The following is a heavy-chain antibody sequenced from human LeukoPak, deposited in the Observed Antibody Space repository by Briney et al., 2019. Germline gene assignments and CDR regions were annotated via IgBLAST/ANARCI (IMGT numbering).Heavy chain of an antibody. CDR2: ISGDGTAR. Sequence: GGSLRLSCAASGFTFSSYAMSWVRQAPGKGLVWVSRISGDGTARNYADSVKGRFTISRDDAKNTVDLQMNSLRGEDTAVYYCVRGRGSYGWFDPWGQGTLVTVSS. D-gene: IGHD3-10*01. J-gene: IGHJ5*02. CDR3: VRGRGSYGWFDP. CDR1: GFTFSSYA. V-gene: IGHV3-74*01.